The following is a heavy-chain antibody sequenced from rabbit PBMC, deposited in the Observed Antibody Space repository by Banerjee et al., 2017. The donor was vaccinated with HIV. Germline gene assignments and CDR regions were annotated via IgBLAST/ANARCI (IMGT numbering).Heavy chain of an antibody. CDR3: ARDRGTDSNYYYYFNL. V-gene: IGHV1S45*01. J-gene: IGHJ4*01. CDR1: GFTLSSYW. Sequence: QEQLEESGGDLVKPEGSLTLTCTASGFTLSSYWICWVRQAPGKGLEWIACIYPGSGNTYYASWAKGRFTISKTSSTTVTLQMTSLTAADTATYFCARDRGTDSNYYYYFNLWGQGTLVTVS. CDR2: IYPGSGNT. D-gene: IGHD8-1*01.